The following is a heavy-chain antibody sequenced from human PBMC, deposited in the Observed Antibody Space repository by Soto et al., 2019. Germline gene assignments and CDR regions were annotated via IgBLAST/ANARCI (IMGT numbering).Heavy chain of an antibody. D-gene: IGHD1-26*01. CDR2: TYYRSKWST. J-gene: IGHJ5*01. V-gene: IGHV6-1*01. CDR1: GDSVSSKSAA. CDR3: TRALSGSYDS. Sequence: SQTLSLTCAISGDSVSSKSAAWNWIRQSPSRGLEWLGRTYYRSKWSTDYAVSVRSRITINPDTSKNQFSLQLNSVTPEDTAVYYCTRALSGSYDSWGQGTLVTVSS.